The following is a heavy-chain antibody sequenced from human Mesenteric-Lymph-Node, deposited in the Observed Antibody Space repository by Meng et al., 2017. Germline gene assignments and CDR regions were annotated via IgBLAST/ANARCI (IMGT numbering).Heavy chain of an antibody. D-gene: IGHD2-15*01. CDR1: GGSFSGYY. CDR3: ARGAYRIGYCSGGSCYSNWFDP. Sequence: SETLSLTCAVYGGSFSGYYWSWIRQPPGKGLEWIGEINHSGSTNYNPSLKSRVTISVDTSKNQFSLKLSSVTAADTAVYYCARGAYRIGYCSGGSCYSNWFDPWGQGTVVTVSS. CDR2: INHSGST. V-gene: IGHV4-34*01. J-gene: IGHJ5*02.